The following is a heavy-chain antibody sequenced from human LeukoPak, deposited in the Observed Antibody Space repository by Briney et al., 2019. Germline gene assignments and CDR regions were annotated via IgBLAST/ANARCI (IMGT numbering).Heavy chain of an antibody. CDR3: STEDKYCTGANCGVF. Sequence: ASVKVSCKASGYTLTEYYIHWVRQAPGQGLEWMGFVIPDSGGTTYQQNFQGRVTMTRDTSISTFYMELSSLRPDDTAVYYCSTEDKYCTGANCGVFWGQGTLVTVSS. V-gene: IGHV1-2*02. J-gene: IGHJ4*02. D-gene: IGHD2-8*02. CDR2: VIPDSGGT. CDR1: GYTLTEYY.